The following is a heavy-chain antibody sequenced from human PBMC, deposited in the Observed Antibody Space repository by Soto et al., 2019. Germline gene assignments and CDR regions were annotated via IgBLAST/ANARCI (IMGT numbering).Heavy chain of an antibody. CDR3: AKARSHFRYGGMDV. Sequence: GGSLRLSCAASGFTFSSYAMSWVRQAPGKGLEWVSAISGSGGSTYYADSVKGRFTISRDNSKNTLYLQMNSLRAEDTAVYYCAKARSHFRYGGMDVWGQGTTVTVSS. J-gene: IGHJ6*02. D-gene: IGHD1-26*01. V-gene: IGHV3-23*01. CDR2: ISGSGGST. CDR1: GFTFSSYA.